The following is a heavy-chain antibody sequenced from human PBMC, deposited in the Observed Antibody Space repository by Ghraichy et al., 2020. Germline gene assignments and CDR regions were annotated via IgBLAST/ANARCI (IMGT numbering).Heavy chain of an antibody. V-gene: IGHV3-7*03. CDR3: ARVVQWLGPYYYYGMDV. D-gene: IGHD6-19*01. CDR2: IKQDGSEK. CDR1: GFTFSSYW. Sequence: GGSLRLSCAASGFTFSSYWMSWVRQAPGKGLEWVANIKQDGSEKYYVDSVKGRFTISRDNAKNSLYLQMNSLRAEDTAVYYCARVVQWLGPYYYYGMDVWGQGTTVTVSS. J-gene: IGHJ6*02.